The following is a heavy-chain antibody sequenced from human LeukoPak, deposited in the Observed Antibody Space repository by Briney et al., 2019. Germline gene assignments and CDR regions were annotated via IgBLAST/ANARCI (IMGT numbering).Heavy chain of an antibody. D-gene: IGHD2-15*01. Sequence: SVKVSCKASGGTFSSYAISWVRQAPGQGLEWMGRIIPILDIANYAQKFQGRVTITADRSTSTAYMELSGLRSEDTAVYYCARARVGVVVVVAATQAFDYWGQGTLVTVSS. CDR2: IIPILDIA. J-gene: IGHJ4*02. V-gene: IGHV1-69*04. CDR3: ARARVGVVVVVAATQAFDY. CDR1: GGTFSSYA.